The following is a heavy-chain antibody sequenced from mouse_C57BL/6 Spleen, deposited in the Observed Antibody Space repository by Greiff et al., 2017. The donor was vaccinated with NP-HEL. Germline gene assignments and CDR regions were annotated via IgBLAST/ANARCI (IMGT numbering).Heavy chain of an antibody. CDR2: RRDRGST. CDR1: GESRSREE. CDR3: ARYGDYYGSSSGYFDY. V-gene: IGHV3-8*01. J-gene: IGHJ2*01. Sequence: GPGLAKPSQTLSLTCSVTGESRSREEGKWIRKCAGKKREDRGERRDRGSTYYNPSLKSRISITRDTSKNQYYLQLNSVTTEDTATYYCARYGDYYGSSSGYFDYGGKGTTLTVSS. D-gene: IGHD1-1*01.